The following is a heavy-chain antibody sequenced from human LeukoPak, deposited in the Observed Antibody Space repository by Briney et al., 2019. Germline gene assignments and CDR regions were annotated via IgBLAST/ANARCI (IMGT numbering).Heavy chain of an antibody. CDR3: VKGSLGGFVDY. J-gene: IGHJ4*02. V-gene: IGHV1-2*02. CDR2: INPNSGGT. D-gene: IGHD1-26*01. Sequence: ASVKVSCKASGYTFTGYYMHCVRQAPGQGLEWMGWINPNSGGTNYAQKFQGRVTMTRDTSISTAYMGLSRLRSDDTAVYYCVKGSLGGFVDYWGQGTLVTVSS. CDR1: GYTFTGYY.